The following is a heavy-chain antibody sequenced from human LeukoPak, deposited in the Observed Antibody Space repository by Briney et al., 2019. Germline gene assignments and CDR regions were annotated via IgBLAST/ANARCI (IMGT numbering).Heavy chain of an antibody. V-gene: IGHV3-11*01. D-gene: IGHD1-26*01. CDR1: GFTFSDYY. CDR3: ARVAGGGVLFYFDY. J-gene: IGHJ4*02. CDR2: ISSGNTI. Sequence: PGGSLRLSCVASGFTFSDYYMSWIRQAPGKGLEWASYISSGNTIYYADSVKGRFTISRNNAKNSLYLQMNSLRAEDTAVYYCARVAGGGVLFYFDYWGQGTLVTVSS.